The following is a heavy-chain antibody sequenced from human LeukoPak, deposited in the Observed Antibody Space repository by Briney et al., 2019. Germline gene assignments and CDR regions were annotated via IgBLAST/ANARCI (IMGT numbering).Heavy chain of an antibody. CDR3: ATRGPLEWLSYYYFDY. V-gene: IGHV1-24*01. D-gene: IGHD3-3*01. CDR2: FDPEDGET. CDR1: GYTLTELS. Sequence: GASVKVSCKVSGYTLTELSMHWVRQAPGKGLEWMGGFDPEDGETIYAQKFQGRVTMTEDTSTDTAYMELSSLRSEDTAVYYCATRGPLEWLSYYYFDYWGQGTLVTVSS. J-gene: IGHJ4*02.